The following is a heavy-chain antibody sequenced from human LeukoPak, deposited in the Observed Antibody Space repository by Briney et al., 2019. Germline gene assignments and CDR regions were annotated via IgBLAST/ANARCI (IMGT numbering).Heavy chain of an antibody. J-gene: IGHJ6*02. V-gene: IGHV3-74*01. CDR1: GFTFSSYW. D-gene: IGHD4-17*01. CDR2: INSDGSNT. CDR3: AREDVRDDYGDYELYYYYGMDV. Sequence: PGGSLRLSCAASGFTFSSYWMHWVRQAPGKGLVWVSRINSDGSNTSYADSVKGRFTISRDNAKNTLYLQMNSLRAEDTAVYYCAREDVRDDYGDYELYYYYGMDVWGQGTTVTVSS.